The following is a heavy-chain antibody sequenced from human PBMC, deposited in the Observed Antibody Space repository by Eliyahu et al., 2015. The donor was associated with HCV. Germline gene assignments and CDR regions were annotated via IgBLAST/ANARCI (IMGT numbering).Heavy chain of an antibody. J-gene: IGHJ2*01. CDR2: IIPTLDIT. D-gene: IGHD4-23*01. CDR3: ARDATVGDDDYFDL. CDR1: VGTLSRYT. Sequence: QVQLVQSGAEVKKPGSSVKVXCKASVGTLSRYTIHWVRQAPGQGLEWMGRIIPTLDITNYAQKFQDRVTITADNSTSTAYMEVSSLRSEDTAVYFCARDATVGDDDYFDLWGRGALVTVSS. V-gene: IGHV1-69*08.